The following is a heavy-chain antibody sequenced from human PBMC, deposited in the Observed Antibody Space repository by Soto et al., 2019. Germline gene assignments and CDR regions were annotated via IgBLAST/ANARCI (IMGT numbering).Heavy chain of an antibody. D-gene: IGHD5-18*01. CDR2: IYFSGSI. V-gene: IGHV4-39*02. CDR3: ARAGYSAGHQCDY. Sequence: QLQLQESGQGLVKPSETLSLTCTVSGGSISSSNYFWDWIRQPPGKGLEWIGSIYFSGSIYYNPSLQIRVTISVDTSKNHFSLKRTSVTATATAVYYCARAGYSAGHQCDYWGQGTLVTVSS. CDR1: GGSISSSNYF. J-gene: IGHJ4*02.